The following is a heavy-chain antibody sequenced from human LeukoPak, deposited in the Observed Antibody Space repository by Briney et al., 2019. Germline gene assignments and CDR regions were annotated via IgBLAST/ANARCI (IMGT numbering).Heavy chain of an antibody. J-gene: IGHJ6*03. CDR3: ARGRGSYYYMDV. V-gene: IGHV1-69*13. CDR2: IIPIFGTA. Sequence: ASVKVSCKASGGTFSSYAISWVRQAPGQGLEWMGGIIPIFGTANYAQKFQGRVTITADESTSTAYMELSSLRSEDTAVYYCARGRGSYYYMDVWGKGTTVTVSS. D-gene: IGHD1-26*01. CDR1: GGTFSSYA.